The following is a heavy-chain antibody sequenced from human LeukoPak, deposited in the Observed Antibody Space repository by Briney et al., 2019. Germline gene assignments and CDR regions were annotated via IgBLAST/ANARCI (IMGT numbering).Heavy chain of an antibody. D-gene: IGHD2-2*01. CDR3: ARDYCSSTSCLFDY. J-gene: IGHJ4*02. V-gene: IGHV1-2*06. CDR1: GYTFTGYH. CDR2: INPNSGDT. Sequence: ASVKVSCKASGYTFTGYHMHWVRQAPGQGLEWMGRINPNSGDTNYAQKFQGRVTMTRNTSISTAYMELSRLRSDDTAVYYCARDYCSSTSCLFDYWGQGTLVTVSS.